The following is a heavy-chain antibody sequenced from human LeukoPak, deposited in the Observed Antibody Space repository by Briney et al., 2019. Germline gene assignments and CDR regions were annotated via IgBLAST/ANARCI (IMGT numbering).Heavy chain of an antibody. CDR2: INHSGST. V-gene: IGHV4-34*01. CDR3: ARGRCSGGSCYRAFYYYYYMDV. J-gene: IGHJ6*03. CDR1: GGSFSGYY. Sequence: SETLSLTCAVYGGSFSGYYWNWIRQPPGKGLEWIGEINHSGSTNYNPSLKSRVTISVDTSKNQFSLKLSSVTAADTAVYYCARGRCSGGSCYRAFYYYYYMDVWGKGTTVTVSS. D-gene: IGHD2-15*01.